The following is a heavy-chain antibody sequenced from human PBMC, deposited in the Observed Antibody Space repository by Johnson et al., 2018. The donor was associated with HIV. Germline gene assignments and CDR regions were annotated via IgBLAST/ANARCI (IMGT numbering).Heavy chain of an antibody. D-gene: IGHD5-12*01. CDR2: ISYDGSKK. V-gene: IGHV3-30*14. Sequence: QVQLVESGGGLVQPGGSLRLSCAASGFTFSSYAMHWVRQAPGKGLEWVAVISYDGSKKYHADSVKGRFTISRDNSKNTLYLQMNSLRAEDTAVYYCARDRPSKWLRSNDDAFDIWGQGTMVTVSS. J-gene: IGHJ3*02. CDR1: GFTFSSYA. CDR3: ARDRPSKWLRSNDDAFDI.